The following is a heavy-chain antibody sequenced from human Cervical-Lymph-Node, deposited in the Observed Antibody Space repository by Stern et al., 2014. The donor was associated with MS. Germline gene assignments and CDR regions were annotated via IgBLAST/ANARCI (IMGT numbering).Heavy chain of an antibody. D-gene: IGHD6-6*01. CDR3: ATWGAGSSPPLYY. V-gene: IGHV7-4-1*01. CDR1: GYNLTTFA. CDR2: INTKTGNP. J-gene: IGHJ4*02. Sequence: QLVQSGSELKKPGASVKVSCKASGYNLTTFAINWVRQAPGQGLEWMGWINTKTGNPTFAQGFTGRFVFSLDASINTAYLQILSLKAEDSAVYYCATWGAGSSPPLYYWGQGTLVTVSS.